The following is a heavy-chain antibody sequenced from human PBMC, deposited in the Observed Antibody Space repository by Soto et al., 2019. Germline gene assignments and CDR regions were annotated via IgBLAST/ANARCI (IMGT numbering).Heavy chain of an antibody. J-gene: IGHJ5*02. CDR3: AHPFLSTSCSWRWFDP. D-gene: IGHD2-2*01. V-gene: IGHV2-5*02. CDR2: IYWDDDK. CDR1: GFSLSTSGVG. Sequence: QITLKESGPTLVKPTQTLTLTCTFSGFSLSTSGVGVGWIRQPPGKSLEWLALIYWDDDKRYSPSLKSRLTITKDTSKNQVVLIMPNMHPVDTATYYCAHPFLSTSCSWRWFDPWGQGTLVTVSS.